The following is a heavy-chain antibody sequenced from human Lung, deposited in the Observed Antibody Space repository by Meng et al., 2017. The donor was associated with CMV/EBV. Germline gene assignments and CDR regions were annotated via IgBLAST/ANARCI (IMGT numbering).Heavy chain of an antibody. CDR2: ISYDGSNK. Sequence: TCSRYHMHGAGQAPGKGREWVAVISYDGSNKYYADSVKGRFTIHRDNSKNTLYLQMNSLRAEYTAVYYCARAASSIAARTRVDWFDPWGQGTLVTVSS. CDR1: TCSRYH. J-gene: IGHJ5*02. V-gene: IGHV3-30-3*01. CDR3: ARAASSIAARTRVDWFDP. D-gene: IGHD6-6*01.